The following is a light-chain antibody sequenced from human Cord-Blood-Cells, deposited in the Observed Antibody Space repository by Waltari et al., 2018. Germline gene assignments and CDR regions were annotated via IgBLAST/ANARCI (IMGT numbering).Light chain of an antibody. CDR1: SGHSSYA. CDR3: QTWGTGTHVV. V-gene: IGLV4-69*01. J-gene: IGLJ2*01. CDR2: LNSDGSH. Sequence: QLVLTQSPSASTSLGASVKLTCTLSSGHSSYAIAWHQQQPEKGPRYLMKLNSDGSHSKGDGIPDRFSGSSSGAERDLTISSLQSEDEADYYCQTWGTGTHVVFGGGTKLTVL.